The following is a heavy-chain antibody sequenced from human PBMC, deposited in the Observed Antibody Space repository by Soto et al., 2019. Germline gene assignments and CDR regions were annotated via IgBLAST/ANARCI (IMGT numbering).Heavy chain of an antibody. Sequence: WIRQPSVKVLEWMGIIYPGDSDTRYSPSFQGQVTISADKSISTAYLQWSSLKASDTAMYYCARWSIAAPRGAFDIWGQGTMVTVSS. D-gene: IGHD6-6*01. V-gene: IGHV5-51*01. J-gene: IGHJ3*02. CDR2: IYPGDSDT. CDR3: ARWSIAAPRGAFDI.